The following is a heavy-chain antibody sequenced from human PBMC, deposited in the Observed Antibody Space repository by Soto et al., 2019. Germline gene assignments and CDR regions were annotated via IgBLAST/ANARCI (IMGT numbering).Heavy chain of an antibody. J-gene: IGHJ6*02. V-gene: IGHV3-13*05. CDR1: GFTYSSYD. Sequence: EVQLVESGGGLVQPGGSLRLSCAASGFTYSSYDMHWVRQATGKGLEWVSAIGPAGDPYYPGSVKGRFTISRENAKNSFYLQMNSLRAGDTAVYYCARGGGYCSSPSCYYYGMDVWGQGTTVTVSS. CDR3: ARGGGYCSSPSCYYYGMDV. D-gene: IGHD2-2*01. CDR2: IGPAGDP.